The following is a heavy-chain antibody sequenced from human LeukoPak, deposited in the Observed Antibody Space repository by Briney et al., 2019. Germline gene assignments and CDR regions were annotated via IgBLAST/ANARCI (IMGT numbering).Heavy chain of an antibody. J-gene: IGHJ4*02. D-gene: IGHD3-10*01. V-gene: IGHV4-4*07. CDR2: IYTSGST. CDR1: GGSISSYY. CDR3: ATGRVYYGSEY. Sequence: SETLSLTCTVSGGSISSYYWSWIRQPAGKGLEWIGRIYTSGSTNYNPSLRSRVTISLDTPNNQFSLKLRPVTSADTAVYYCATGRVYYGSEYWGQGTLVTVSS.